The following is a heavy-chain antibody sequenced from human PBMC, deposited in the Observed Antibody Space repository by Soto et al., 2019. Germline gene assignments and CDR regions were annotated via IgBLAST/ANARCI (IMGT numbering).Heavy chain of an antibody. V-gene: IGHV3-30-3*01. CDR1: GFTFSYYP. D-gene: IGHD3-10*01. Sequence: PGGSLRLSCAASGFTFSYYPMHWVRQAPGKGLEWVAVISYDGSNKYYADSVKGRFTISRDNAKNTLYLQMNSLRAEDTAVYYCARGWFGEPRAWFDPWGQGTLVTVSS. CDR2: ISYDGSNK. J-gene: IGHJ5*02. CDR3: ARGWFGEPRAWFDP.